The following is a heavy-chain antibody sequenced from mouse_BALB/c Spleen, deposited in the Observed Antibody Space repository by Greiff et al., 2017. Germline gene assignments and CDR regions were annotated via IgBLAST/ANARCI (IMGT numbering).Heavy chain of an antibody. CDR2: ISYSGST. CDR1: GYSITSDYA. Sequence: EVKLMESGPGLVKPSQSLSLTCTVTGYSITSDYAWNWIRQFPGNKLEWMGYISYSGSTSYNPSLKSRISITRDTSKNQFFLQLNSVTTEDTATYYCALYDYDEDYYAMDYWGQGTSVTVSS. J-gene: IGHJ4*01. V-gene: IGHV3-2*02. CDR3: ALYDYDEDYYAMDY. D-gene: IGHD2-4*01.